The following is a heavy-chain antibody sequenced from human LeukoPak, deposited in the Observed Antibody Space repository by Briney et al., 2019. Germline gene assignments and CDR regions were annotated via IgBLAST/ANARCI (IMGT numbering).Heavy chain of an antibody. V-gene: IGHV3-33*01. Sequence: GRSLRLSCAASGFTFSSYGMHWVRQAPGKGLGWVAVIWYDGSNKYYADSVKGRFTISRDNSKNTLYLQMNSLRAEDTAVYYCAREVAALGSFDYWGQGTLVTVSS. J-gene: IGHJ4*02. CDR3: AREVAALGSFDY. CDR2: IWYDGSNK. D-gene: IGHD2-15*01. CDR1: GFTFSSYG.